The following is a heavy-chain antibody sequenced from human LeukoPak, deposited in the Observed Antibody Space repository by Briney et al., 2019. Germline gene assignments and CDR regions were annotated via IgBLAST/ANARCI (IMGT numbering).Heavy chain of an antibody. D-gene: IGHD5-24*01. V-gene: IGHV4-59*01. Sequence: SETLSLTCTVSGGSISSYYWNWIRQPPGKGLEWIGYIYYSGSTNYNPSLKSRVTISVDTSKNQFSLKLSSVTASDTAVYYCAGRLWRRDGYNLSAFDIWGQGTMVTVSS. J-gene: IGHJ3*02. CDR2: IYYSGST. CDR1: GGSISSYY. CDR3: AGRLWRRDGYNLSAFDI.